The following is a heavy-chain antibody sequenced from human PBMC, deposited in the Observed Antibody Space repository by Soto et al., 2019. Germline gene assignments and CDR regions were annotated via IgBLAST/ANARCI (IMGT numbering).Heavy chain of an antibody. CDR1: GFTFSSYG. CDR3: ARERDIVVVVAPLDY. CDR2: ISYDGSNK. V-gene: IGHV3-30*03. Sequence: QVQLVESGGGVVQPGRSLRLSCAASGFTFSSYGMHWVRQAPGKGLEWVAVISYDGSNKYYADSVKGRFTISRDNSKNTLYLQMNSLRVEDTAVYYCARERDIVVVVAPLDYRGQGTLVTVSS. J-gene: IGHJ4*02. D-gene: IGHD2-15*01.